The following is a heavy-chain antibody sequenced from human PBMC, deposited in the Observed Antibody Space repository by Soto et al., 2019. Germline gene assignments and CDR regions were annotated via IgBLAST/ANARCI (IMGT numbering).Heavy chain of an antibody. CDR2: INHSGSP. D-gene: IGHD3-3*01. J-gene: IGHJ6*02. CDR3: ARARFSQWSQDYYGLDV. V-gene: IGHV4-34*01. Sequence: SETLSLTCGLSGSLPVGSLSTYLWTWIRQPPGKGLEWIGEINHSGSPNYSPSLRGRVTISLDTSKKQFSLNLSSVTAADTAVYFCARARFSQWSQDYYGLDVWGQGTTVTVSS. CDR1: GSLPVGSLSTYL.